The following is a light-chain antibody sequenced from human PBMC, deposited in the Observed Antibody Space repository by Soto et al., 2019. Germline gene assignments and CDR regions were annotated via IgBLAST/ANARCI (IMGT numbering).Light chain of an antibody. J-gene: IGKJ2*01. CDR1: QSFSSSY. V-gene: IGKV3-20*01. CDR3: QQYGDSRT. CDR2: GAA. Sequence: EIVLTQSPGTLSLSPGERATLSCRASQSFSSSYLAWYQQRPGQAPRPLIYGAASRATGIPDRFSGSASGTDFTLTINRVEPEDFALYYCQQYGDSRTFGQGTKVE.